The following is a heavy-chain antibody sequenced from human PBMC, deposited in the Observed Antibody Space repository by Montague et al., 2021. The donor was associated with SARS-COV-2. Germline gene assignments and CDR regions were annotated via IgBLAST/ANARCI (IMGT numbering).Heavy chain of an antibody. J-gene: IGHJ6*02. CDR2: TYYRSKWYN. D-gene: IGHD1-1*01. CDR3: TSGREGNYNVMDV. Sequence: CPISGDSVSSNSATWNWVGQSPSRGLKWLGRTYYRSKWYNDYAVXVRGRVTINPDTSKNQFSLQLNSVTPEDTAIYYCTSGREGNYNVMDVWGQGTTVTVSS. V-gene: IGHV6-1*01. CDR1: GDSVSSNSAT.